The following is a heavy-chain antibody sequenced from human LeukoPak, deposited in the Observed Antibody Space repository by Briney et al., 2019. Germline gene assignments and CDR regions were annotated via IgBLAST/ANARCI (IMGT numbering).Heavy chain of an antibody. CDR3: ARGDCSGGSCYEGRYYFDY. Sequence: SETLSLTCTVSGGSLSTYYWSWLRQPPGKGLEWIGYVYYTGSTDYNPSLTSRVAISVDTSKNQFSLKLNSVTAADTAMYYCARGDCSGGSCYEGRYYFDYWGQGTLVTVSS. J-gene: IGHJ4*02. D-gene: IGHD2-15*01. V-gene: IGHV4-59*01. CDR1: GGSLSTYY. CDR2: VYYTGST.